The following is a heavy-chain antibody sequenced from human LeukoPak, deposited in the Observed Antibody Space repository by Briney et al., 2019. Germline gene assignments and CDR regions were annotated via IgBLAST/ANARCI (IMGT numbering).Heavy chain of an antibody. CDR2: MNPNSGNT. D-gene: IGHD3-10*01. J-gene: IGHJ4*02. CDR3: ARYLSDDSGSYSHFDY. V-gene: IGHV1-8*01. Sequence: ASVKVSCKASGYTLTSYDINWVRQATGQGLEWMGWMNPNSGNTGYAQKFQGRVTMTRNTSISTAYMELSSLRSEDTAVYYCARYLSDDSGSYSHFDYWGQGTLVTVSS. CDR1: GYTLTSYD.